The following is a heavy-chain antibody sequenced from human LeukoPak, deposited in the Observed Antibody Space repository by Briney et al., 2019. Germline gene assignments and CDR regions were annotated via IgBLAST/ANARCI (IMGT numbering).Heavy chain of an antibody. CDR3: ARGRRYSYGQGDAFDI. CDR2: IYTSGST. J-gene: IGHJ3*02. Sequence: SETLSLTCTVSGGSNSSYYWSWIRQPAGKGLEWIGRIYTSGSTNYNPSLKSRVTMSVDTSKNQFSLKLSSVTAADTAVYYCARGRRYSYGQGDAFDIWGQGTMVTVSS. D-gene: IGHD5-18*01. V-gene: IGHV4-4*07. CDR1: GGSNSSYY.